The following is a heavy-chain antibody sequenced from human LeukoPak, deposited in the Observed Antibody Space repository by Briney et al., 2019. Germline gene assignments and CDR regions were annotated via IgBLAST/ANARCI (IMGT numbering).Heavy chain of an antibody. Sequence: SETLSLTCTVSGYSISSGYYWGWTRQPPGKGMEWIGSIYHSGSTYYNPSLKSRVTIPVDTSKNQFSLKLSSVTAADTAVYYSSCPLHVHTAMVLIGYWGQGTLVTVSS. CDR1: GYSISSGYY. CDR2: IYHSGST. D-gene: IGHD5-18*01. CDR3: SCPLHVHTAMVLIGY. J-gene: IGHJ4*02. V-gene: IGHV4-38-2*02.